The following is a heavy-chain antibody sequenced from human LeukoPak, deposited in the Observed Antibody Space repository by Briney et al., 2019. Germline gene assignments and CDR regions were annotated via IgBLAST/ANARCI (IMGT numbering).Heavy chain of an antibody. CDR2: IYPGDSDA. D-gene: IGHD1-26*01. CDR1: GYSFTNYW. CDR3: ARRRDLYSGSYYTFDY. V-gene: IGHV5-51*01. J-gene: IGHJ4*02. Sequence: GESLKISCKGSGYSFTNYWIGWVRQMPGKGLKWMGIIYPGDSDATYSPSFQGQVTISADTSISTAYLQWSSLKASDTAMYYCARRRDLYSGSYYTFDYWGQGTLVTVSS.